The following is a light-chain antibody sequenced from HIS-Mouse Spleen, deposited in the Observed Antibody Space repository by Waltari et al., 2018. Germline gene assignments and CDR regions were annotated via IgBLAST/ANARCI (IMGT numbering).Light chain of an antibody. CDR3: CSYAGSSTWV. CDR1: STAVGSDNP. J-gene: IGLJ3*02. Sequence: QSALTQPASVSGSPGQSITISCTGTSTAVGSDNPVPWYQQHPGKAPKLMIYEGSKRPSGVSNRFSGSKSGNTASLTISGLQAEDEADYYCCSYAGSSTWVFGGGTKLTVL. CDR2: EGS. V-gene: IGLV2-23*01.